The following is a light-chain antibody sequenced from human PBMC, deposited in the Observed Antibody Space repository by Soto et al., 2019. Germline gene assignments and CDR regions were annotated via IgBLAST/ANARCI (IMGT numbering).Light chain of an antibody. CDR1: SSNIGSNT. J-gene: IGLJ1*01. CDR2: SNN. CDR3: AAWDDSLNGDV. Sequence: QSVLPQPPSASGTPGQRGTISCSGSSSNIGSNTVNWYQQRPGTAPKLLIYSNNQRPSGVPDRFSGSKSGTSASLAISGLQSEDEADYYCAAWDDSLNGDVFGTGTKLTVL. V-gene: IGLV1-44*01.